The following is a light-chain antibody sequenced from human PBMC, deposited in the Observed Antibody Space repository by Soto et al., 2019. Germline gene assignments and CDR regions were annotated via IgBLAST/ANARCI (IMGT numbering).Light chain of an antibody. CDR2: AAS. CDR1: QSISRY. J-gene: IGKJ1*01. Sequence: DIQMTQSPSSLSASVGDRITITCRASQSISRYLNWYQHKPGKAPKLLINAASSLERGVPSRFSGGGSGTDDTLNISSLQPDYFATYYCQQNYRATPWTFGQGTKVEVK. V-gene: IGKV1-39*01. CDR3: QQNYRATPWT.